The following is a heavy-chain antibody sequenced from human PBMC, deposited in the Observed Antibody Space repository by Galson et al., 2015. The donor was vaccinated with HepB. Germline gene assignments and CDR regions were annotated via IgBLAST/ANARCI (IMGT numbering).Heavy chain of an antibody. D-gene: IGHD3-10*01. V-gene: IGHV3-23*01. CDR3: AKDAAEELLWFGEDAFDI. Sequence: SLRLSCAASGFTFSSYAMSWVRQAPGKGLEWVSAISGSGGSTYYADSVKGRFTISRDNSKNTLYLQMNSLRAEDTAVYYCAKDAAEELLWFGEDAFDIWGQGTMVTVSS. CDR2: ISGSGGST. CDR1: GFTFSSYA. J-gene: IGHJ3*02.